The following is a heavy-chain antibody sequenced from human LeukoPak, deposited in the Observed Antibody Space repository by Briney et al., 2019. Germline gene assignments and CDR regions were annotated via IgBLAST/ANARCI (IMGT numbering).Heavy chain of an antibody. Sequence: PGGSLRLSCAASGFTFSNYAMSWVRQAPGKGLEWVSVISGSGGGTYYADSVKGRFTISRDNSKKTLYLQMNSLRAEDTAVYYCAKGQHWLRADYWGQGTLVTVSS. D-gene: IGHD6-19*01. CDR1: GFTFSNYA. CDR2: ISGSGGGT. CDR3: AKGQHWLRADY. J-gene: IGHJ4*02. V-gene: IGHV3-23*01.